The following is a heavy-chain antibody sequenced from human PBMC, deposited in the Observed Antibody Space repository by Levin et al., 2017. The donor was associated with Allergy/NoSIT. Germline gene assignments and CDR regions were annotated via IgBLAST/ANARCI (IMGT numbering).Heavy chain of an antibody. CDR2: FSLSGNT. CDR3: ARGPPPREQNALPPSPYGMDV. CDR1: TGSIIGYF. D-gene: IGHD1/OR15-1a*01. V-gene: IGHV4-59*01. Sequence: GSLRLSCPVSTGSIIGYFWSWIRQSPGKGLEWLGCFSLSGNTNYNPSLKSRLTISVDTSRNRFFLNLNSVTAADTAVYYCARGPPPREQNALPPSPYGMDVWGQGATVTVSS. J-gene: IGHJ6*02.